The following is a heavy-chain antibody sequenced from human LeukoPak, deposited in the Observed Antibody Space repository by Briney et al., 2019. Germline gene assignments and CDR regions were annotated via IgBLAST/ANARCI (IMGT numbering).Heavy chain of an antibody. V-gene: IGHV1-2*02. CDR3: ARDRVVVPAAFDY. Sequence: SVKVSCKASRYTFTAYYMHWVRQAPGQGLEWLGWINPNSGGTNYAQKFQGTVTMTRDTSISTAYMELSRLRSDDTAVYYCARDRVVVPAAFDYWGQGTLVTVSS. J-gene: IGHJ4*02. D-gene: IGHD2-2*01. CDR1: RYTFTAYY. CDR2: INPNSGGT.